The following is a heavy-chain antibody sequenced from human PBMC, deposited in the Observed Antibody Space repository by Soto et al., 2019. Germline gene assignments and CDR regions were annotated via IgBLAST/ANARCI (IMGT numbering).Heavy chain of an antibody. V-gene: IGHV1-69*13. J-gene: IGHJ5*02. CDR1: GGTFSSYA. CDR2: IIPIFGTA. CDR3: ARDRDYYGSGSPPNWFDP. Sequence: GASVKVSCKASGGTFSSYAISWVRQAPGQGLEWMGGIIPIFGTANYAQKFQGRVTITADESTSTAYMELSSLRSEDTAVYYCARDRDYYGSGSPPNWFDPWGQGTLVTVSS. D-gene: IGHD3-10*01.